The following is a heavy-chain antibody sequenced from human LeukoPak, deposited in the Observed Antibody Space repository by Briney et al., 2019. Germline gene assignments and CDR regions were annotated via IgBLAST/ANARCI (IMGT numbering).Heavy chain of an antibody. CDR1: GFTFSSYG. CDR3: ARDSCGGDCYSLDY. V-gene: IGHV3-33*01. J-gene: IGHJ4*02. CDR2: IWYDGSNK. D-gene: IGHD2-21*02. Sequence: GGSLRLPCAASGFTFSSYGMHWVRQAPGKGLEWVAVIWYDGSNKYYADSVKGRFTISRDNSKNTLYLQMNSLRAEDTAVYYCARDSCGGDCYSLDYWGQGTLVTVSS.